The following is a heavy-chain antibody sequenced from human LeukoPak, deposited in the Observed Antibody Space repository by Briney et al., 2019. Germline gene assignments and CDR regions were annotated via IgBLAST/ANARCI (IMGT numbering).Heavy chain of an antibody. CDR1: GFTFDDHA. D-gene: IGHD4-23*01. V-gene: IGHV3-9*03. J-gene: IGHJ4*02. Sequence: GGSLRLSCAASGFTFDDHAMHWVRQAPGKGLEWVSGISWNSGRIGYADSVKGRFTISRDNAKNSLYLQMNSLRAEDMALYYCAKGYRSTVVTLFDYWGQGTLVTVSS. CDR3: AKGYRSTVVTLFDY. CDR2: ISWNSGRI.